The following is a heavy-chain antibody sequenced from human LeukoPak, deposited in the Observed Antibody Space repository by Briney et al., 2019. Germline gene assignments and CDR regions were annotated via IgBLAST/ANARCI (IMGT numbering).Heavy chain of an antibody. D-gene: IGHD3-10*01. J-gene: IGHJ5*02. Sequence: PSETLSLTRAVYGGSFSGYYWSWIRQPPGKGLEWIGEINHSGSTNYNPSLKSRVTISVDTSKNQFSLKLSSVTAADTAVYYCARRFGYNWFDPWGQGTLVTVSS. CDR2: INHSGST. V-gene: IGHV4-34*01. CDR3: ARRFGYNWFDP. CDR1: GGSFSGYY.